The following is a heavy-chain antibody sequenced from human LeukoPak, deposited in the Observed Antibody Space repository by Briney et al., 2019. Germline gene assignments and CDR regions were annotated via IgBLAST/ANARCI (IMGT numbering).Heavy chain of an antibody. CDR1: GFTFSSYW. J-gene: IGHJ3*02. CDR2: IKPDGSEK. D-gene: IGHD4-17*01. V-gene: IGHV3-7*01. Sequence: PGGSLRLSCAASGFTFSSYWMSWVRQAPGKGLEWVANIKPDGSEKYCVDSVKGRFTISRDNAKKSLYLQMNSLRAEDTAVYYCARGVFNDYGDYVDAFEIWGQGTMVTVSA. CDR3: ARGVFNDYGDYVDAFEI.